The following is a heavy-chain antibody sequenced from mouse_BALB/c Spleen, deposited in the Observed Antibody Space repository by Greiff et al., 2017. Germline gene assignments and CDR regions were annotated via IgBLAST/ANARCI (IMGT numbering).Heavy chain of an antibody. Sequence: VQLQQSGPELVKPGASVKISCKASGYTFTDYNMHWVKQSHGKSLEWIGYIYPYNGGTGYNQKFKSKATLTVDNSSSTAYMELRSLTSEDSAVYYCADYYRYGEGYFDVWGAGTTVTVSS. CDR3: ADYYRYGEGYFDV. D-gene: IGHD2-14*01. J-gene: IGHJ1*01. CDR2: IYPYNGGT. CDR1: GYTFTDYN. V-gene: IGHV1S29*02.